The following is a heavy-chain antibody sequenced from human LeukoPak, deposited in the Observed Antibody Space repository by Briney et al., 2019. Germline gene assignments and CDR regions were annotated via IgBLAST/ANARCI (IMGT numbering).Heavy chain of an antibody. J-gene: IGHJ3*02. Sequence: SETLSLTCTVPGGSINNYYWSWIRQPAGKGLEWIGRIYTRGSTNYNPSLKSRVTMSVDTSKNQFSLRLSSVTAADTAVYYCARGRYCSADICSGGDAFDIWGQGTMVSVSS. CDR3: ARGRYCSADICSGGDAFDI. CDR1: GGSINNYY. V-gene: IGHV4-4*07. D-gene: IGHD2-15*01. CDR2: IYTRGST.